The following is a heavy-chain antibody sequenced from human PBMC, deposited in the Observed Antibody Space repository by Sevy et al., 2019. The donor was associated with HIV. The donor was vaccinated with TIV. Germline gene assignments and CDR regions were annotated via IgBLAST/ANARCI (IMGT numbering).Heavy chain of an antibody. D-gene: IGHD3-22*01. CDR2: ISGSGGST. Sequence: GGSLRLSCAASGFTFSSYAMSWVRQAPGKGLEWVSAISGSGGSTYYADSVKGRFTISRDNSKNTLYLQMNSLRAEDTAVDYCAKDRDGYYDSSSSIVNYYYYGMDVWGQGTTVTVSS. CDR3: AKDRDGYYDSSSSIVNYYYYGMDV. CDR1: GFTFSSYA. V-gene: IGHV3-23*01. J-gene: IGHJ6*02.